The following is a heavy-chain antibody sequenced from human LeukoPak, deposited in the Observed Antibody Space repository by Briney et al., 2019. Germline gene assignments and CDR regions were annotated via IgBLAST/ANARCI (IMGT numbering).Heavy chain of an antibody. CDR3: AREGREAAYYYYGMDV. CDR1: GFTFSSYA. J-gene: IGHJ6*02. V-gene: IGHV3-30-3*01. D-gene: IGHD1-26*01. CDR2: ISYDGSNK. Sequence: TGGSLRLPCAASGFTFSSYAMHWVRQAPGKGLEWVAVISYDGSNKYYADSVKGRFTISRDNSKNTLYLQMNSLRAEDTAVYYCAREGREAAYYYYGMDVWGQGTTVTVSS.